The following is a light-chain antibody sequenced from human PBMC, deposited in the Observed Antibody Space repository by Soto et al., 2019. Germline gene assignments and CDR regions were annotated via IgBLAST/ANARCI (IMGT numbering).Light chain of an antibody. J-gene: IGLJ1*01. CDR2: EVS. CDR3: SSYAGDNKGV. CDR1: TSDVGAYNY. Sequence: QSALTQPPSASGSPGQSVTISCTGTTSDVGAYNYVSWHQQHPGKAPKLVIYEVSRRPSGVPDRFSGSKSGNTASLTVSGLQAEDEADYYCSSYAGDNKGVFGTG. V-gene: IGLV2-8*01.